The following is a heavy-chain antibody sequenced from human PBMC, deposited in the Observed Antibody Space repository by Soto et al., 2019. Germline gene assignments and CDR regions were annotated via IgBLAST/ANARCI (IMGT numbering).Heavy chain of an antibody. D-gene: IGHD6-13*01. Sequence: ASVKVSCKASGFTFTSSAVQWERQARGQRLEWIGWIAVGSGHTNYAQKFQGRVTITRDMSTTTVDLELSSLRSEDTAVYYCAADAAAWQQLVPSDFWGQGTLVTVSS. J-gene: IGHJ4*02. CDR2: IAVGSGHT. V-gene: IGHV1-58*01. CDR1: GFTFTSSA. CDR3: AADAAAWQQLVPSDF.